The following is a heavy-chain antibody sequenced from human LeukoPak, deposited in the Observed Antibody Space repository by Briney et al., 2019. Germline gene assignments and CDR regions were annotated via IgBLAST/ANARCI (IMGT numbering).Heavy chain of an antibody. CDR3: ARDYDSSGYLDY. CDR2: IIPILGIA. D-gene: IGHD3-22*01. V-gene: IGHV1-69*04. Sequence: VASVKVSCKASGGTFSSYAISWVRQAPGQGLEWMGRIIPILGIANYAQKFQGRVTITADESTSTAYMELSSLRSEDTAVYYCARDYDSSGYLDYWGQGTLVTVSS. J-gene: IGHJ4*02. CDR1: GGTFSSYA.